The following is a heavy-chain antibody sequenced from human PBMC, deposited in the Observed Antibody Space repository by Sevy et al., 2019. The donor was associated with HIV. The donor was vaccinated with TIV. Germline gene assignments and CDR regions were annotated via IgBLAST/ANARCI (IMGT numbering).Heavy chain of an antibody. CDR1: GLTLSGYG. CDR3: AKDASSQWLNYYFDY. J-gene: IGHJ4*02. D-gene: IGHD6-19*01. V-gene: IGHV3-30*18. Sequence: GGSLRLSCVASGLTLSGYGMHWVRQAPGNGLEWVADISYDGSNKYYADSLKGRFTISRDDSKNTLYLQMNNVRPEDTAVYYCAKDASSQWLNYYFDYWGQGTLVTVSS. CDR2: ISYDGSNK.